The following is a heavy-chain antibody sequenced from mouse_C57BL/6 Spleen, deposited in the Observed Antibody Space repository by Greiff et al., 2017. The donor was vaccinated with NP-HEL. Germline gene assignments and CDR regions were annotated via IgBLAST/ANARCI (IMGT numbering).Heavy chain of an antibody. V-gene: IGHV1-55*01. D-gene: IGHD4-1*02. J-gene: IGHJ1*03. CDR2: IYPGSGST. CDR3: ARSTGIYWYFDV. Sequence: QVQLKQPGAELVKPGASVKMSCKASGYTFTSYWITWVKQRPGQGLEWIGDIYPGSGSTNYNEKFKSKATLTVDTSSSTAYMQLSSLTSEDSAVYYCARSTGIYWYFDVWGTGTTVTVSS. CDR1: GYTFTSYW.